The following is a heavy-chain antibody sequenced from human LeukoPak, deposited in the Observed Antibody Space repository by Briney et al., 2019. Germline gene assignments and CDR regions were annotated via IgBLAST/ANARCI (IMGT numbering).Heavy chain of an antibody. J-gene: IGHJ3*02. CDR2: INQSGST. V-gene: IGHV4-34*01. Sequence: SETLSLTCAVYGGSFSGYYWSWIRQPPGKGLEWFGEINQSGSTNYNPSLKSRVTISVDTSKNQFSLKLSSVTAADAAVYYCAREGLYCSGGSCSSGALDIWGQGTMVTVSS. D-gene: IGHD2-15*01. CDR1: GGSFSGYY. CDR3: AREGLYCSGGSCSSGALDI.